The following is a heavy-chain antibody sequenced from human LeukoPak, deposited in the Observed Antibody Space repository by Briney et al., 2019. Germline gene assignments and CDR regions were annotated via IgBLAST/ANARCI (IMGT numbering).Heavy chain of an antibody. CDR2: FYYSGAT. J-gene: IGHJ4*02. V-gene: IGHV4-59*08. CDR3: ARSNARDGYNFGY. D-gene: IGHD5-24*01. CDR1: GGSITSSY. Sequence: PSETLSLTCTVSGGSITSSYWSWLRQPPGKGLQWVGYFYYSGATNYNPSLKSRVTISVDTSKTQLSLKMTSMTAADTAVYYCARSNARDGYNFGYWGQGTLVTVSS.